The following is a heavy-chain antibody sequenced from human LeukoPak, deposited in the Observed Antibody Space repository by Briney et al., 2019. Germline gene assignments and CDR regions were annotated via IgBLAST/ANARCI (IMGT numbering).Heavy chain of an antibody. J-gene: IGHJ4*02. Sequence: ASVKVSCKASGYTFTSYYMHWVRQAPGQGLEWMGIINPSGGSTSYAQKFQGRVTMTRDMSTSTVYMELSSLRSEDTAVYYCARGGYYYDSSGPFDYWGQGTLVTVSS. V-gene: IGHV1-46*01. CDR3: ARGGYYYDSSGPFDY. CDR1: GYTFTSYY. D-gene: IGHD3-22*01. CDR2: INPSGGST.